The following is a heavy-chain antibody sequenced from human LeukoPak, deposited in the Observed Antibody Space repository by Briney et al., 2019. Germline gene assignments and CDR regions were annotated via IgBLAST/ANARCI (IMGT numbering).Heavy chain of an antibody. D-gene: IGHD6-6*01. V-gene: IGHV5-51*01. CDR3: ARHSGSSVYNWFDP. CDR1: GYTFTSYW. J-gene: IGHJ5*02. CDR2: IYPGDSDT. Sequence: GESLKISCKGSGYTFTSYWIAWVRQMPEKGLEWMGIIYPGDSDTRYSPSFQGQVTISADKSISTAYLQWSSLKASDTAMYYCARHSGSSVYNWFDPWGQRTLVTVSS.